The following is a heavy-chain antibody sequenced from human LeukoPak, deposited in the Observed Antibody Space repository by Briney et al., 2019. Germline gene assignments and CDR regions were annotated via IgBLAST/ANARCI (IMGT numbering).Heavy chain of an antibody. CDR3: ARDRQWLGRRDYYYGMDV. CDR1: GFTFSRFW. V-gene: IGHV3-30*02. Sequence: PGGSLRLSCATSGFTFSRFWMSWVRQAPGKGLEWVAFIRYDGSNKYYADSMKGRFTISRDNSKNTLYLQMNSLRAEDTAVYYCARDRQWLGRRDYYYGMDVWGQGTTVTVSS. D-gene: IGHD6-19*01. CDR2: IRYDGSNK. J-gene: IGHJ6*02.